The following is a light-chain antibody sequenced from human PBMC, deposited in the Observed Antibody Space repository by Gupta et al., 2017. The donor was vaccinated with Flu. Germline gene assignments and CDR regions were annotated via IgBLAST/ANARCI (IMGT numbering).Light chain of an antibody. V-gene: IGKV3-20*01. CDR2: RAS. Sequence: EIVLTQSPATLSLSPGERATLSCRASQSVSDNYLAWYQQKPGQAPRLLIFRASSRSSAIPDSFSGSGSGTDFTLTISRLEPEDFAVYYCQQADVSPPTFGGGTKVEI. CDR3: QQADVSPPT. CDR1: QSVSDNY. J-gene: IGKJ4*01.